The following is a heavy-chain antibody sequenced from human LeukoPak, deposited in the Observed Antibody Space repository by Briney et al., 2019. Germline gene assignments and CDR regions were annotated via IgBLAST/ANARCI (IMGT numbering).Heavy chain of an antibody. D-gene: IGHD6-13*01. V-gene: IGHV1-58*02. J-gene: IGHJ6*02. CDR3: AATISADTGYYGMDV. CDR1: GFTFSSSA. Sequence: SVKVSCKASGFTFSSSAIQWVRQTRGQRLEWVGWIVVGTGNTNYAQKLQERVTITRDMSTSTAYMEVSSLRSEDAAVYYCAATISADTGYYGMDVWGQGTTVTVSS. CDR2: IVVGTGNT.